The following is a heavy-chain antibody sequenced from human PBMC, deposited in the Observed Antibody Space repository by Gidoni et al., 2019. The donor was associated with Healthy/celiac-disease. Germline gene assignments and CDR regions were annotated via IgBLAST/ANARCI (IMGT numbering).Heavy chain of an antibody. CDR3: ARPRIAARSSDAFDI. CDR2: IYSGGST. J-gene: IGHJ3*02. D-gene: IGHD6-6*01. Sequence: EVQLVESGGGLVQPGGSLRLSCAASGFTVSSNYMSWVRQAPGKGLEWVSVIYSGGSTYYADSVKGRFTISRDNSKNTLYLQMNSLRAEDTAVYYCARPRIAARSSDAFDIWGQGTMVTVSS. CDR1: GFTVSSNY. V-gene: IGHV3-66*02.